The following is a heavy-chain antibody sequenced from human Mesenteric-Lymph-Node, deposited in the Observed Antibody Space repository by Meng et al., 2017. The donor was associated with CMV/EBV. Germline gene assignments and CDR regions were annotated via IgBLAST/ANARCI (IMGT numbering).Heavy chain of an antibody. CDR3: ARERYCSSTSCSTLPWFDP. CDR1: GFTFDDYG. D-gene: IGHD2-2*01. J-gene: IGHJ5*02. V-gene: IGHV3-20*04. CDR2: INWNGGST. Sequence: GESLKISCAASGFTFDDYGMSWVRQAPGKGLEWVSGINWNGGSTGYADSVKGRFTISRDNSKNTLYLQMNSLRAEDTAVYYCARERYCSSTSCSTLPWFDPWGQGTLVTVSS.